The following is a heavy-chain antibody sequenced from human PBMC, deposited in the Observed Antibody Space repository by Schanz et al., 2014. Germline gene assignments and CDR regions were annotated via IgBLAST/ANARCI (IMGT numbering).Heavy chain of an antibody. Sequence: QVQLVESGGGVVQPGGSLRLSCAASGFTFSSYAIHWVRQAPGKGLEWVAVIYSGGSTFYTDSVKGRFTISRENSKNTLHLQMNSLRAEDTAVYYCARDPGGTKTHGLWGQGTLVTVSS. D-gene: IGHD2-15*01. CDR2: IYSGGST. CDR1: GFTFSSYA. V-gene: IGHV3-NL1*01. J-gene: IGHJ4*02. CDR3: ARDPGGTKTHGL.